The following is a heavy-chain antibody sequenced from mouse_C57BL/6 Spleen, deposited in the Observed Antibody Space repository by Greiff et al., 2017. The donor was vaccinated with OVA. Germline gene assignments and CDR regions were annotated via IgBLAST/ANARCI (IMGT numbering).Heavy chain of an antibody. D-gene: IGHD2-2*01. CDR1: GYTFTDYY. CDR2: INPKTGGT. V-gene: IGHV1-26*01. J-gene: IGHJ4*01. Sequence: VQLQQSGPELVKPGASVKISCKASGYTFTDYYMNWVKQSHGKSLEWIGDINPKTGGTSYNQKFKGKATLTVDKSSSTAYMELRSLTSEDSAVYYGARSRGGYYYAMDYWGQGTSVTVSS. CDR3: ARSRGGYYYAMDY.